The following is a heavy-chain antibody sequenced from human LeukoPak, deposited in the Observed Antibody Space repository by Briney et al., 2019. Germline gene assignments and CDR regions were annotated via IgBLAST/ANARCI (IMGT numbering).Heavy chain of an antibody. CDR3: ARGSEQRDSSSWSPPFDY. J-gene: IGHJ4*02. CDR1: GFTFSSYW. D-gene: IGHD6-13*01. CDR2: INQDGSEE. V-gene: IGHV3-7*05. Sequence: GGSLRLSCAASGFTFSSYWMSWVRQAPGKGLEWVANINQDGSEENFVDSVKGRFTISRDNSKNTLYLQMNSLRAEDTAVYYCARGSEQRDSSSWSPPFDYWGQGTLVTVSS.